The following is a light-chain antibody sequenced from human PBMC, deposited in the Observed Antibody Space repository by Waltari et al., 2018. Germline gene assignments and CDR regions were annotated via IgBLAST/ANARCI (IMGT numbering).Light chain of an antibody. J-gene: IGKJ5*01. V-gene: IGKV2-28*01. CDR3: MQGLQTPT. CDR2: LGS. Sequence: DIVMTQSPLSLAVTPGEPASISSRSRQSLLQSNGYKYLDWYLQKPGQSPQLLIYLGSNRASGVPDRFSGSGSGTDFTLKISRVEAEDVGIYFCMQGLQTPTFGQGTRLEIK. CDR1: QSLLQSNGYKY.